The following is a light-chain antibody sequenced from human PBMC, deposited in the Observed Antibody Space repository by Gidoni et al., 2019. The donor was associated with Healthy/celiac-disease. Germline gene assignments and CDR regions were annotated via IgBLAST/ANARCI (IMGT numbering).Light chain of an antibody. Sequence: DIQMTQSPSSLSASVGDRVTITCRASQGISNYLAWYQQKPGKVPKLLIYAASTFQSGVPSRFSGRGSGTDFTLTISSLQPEDGATYYCQKYNSAPPAFGQGTKVEIK. CDR3: QKYNSAPPA. V-gene: IGKV1-27*01. CDR1: QGISNY. J-gene: IGKJ1*01. CDR2: AAS.